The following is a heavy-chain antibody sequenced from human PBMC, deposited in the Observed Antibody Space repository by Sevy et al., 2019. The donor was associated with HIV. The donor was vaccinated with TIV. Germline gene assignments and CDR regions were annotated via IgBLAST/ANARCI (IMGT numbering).Heavy chain of an antibody. Sequence: GGSLRLSCAASGFTFSRYWMSWVRQAPGKGLEWVVNIKLDGSEKYYVDSVKGRFTISRDNAKNSLYLQMNSLRAEDSAVYYCARDCSSTSCLWGMDVWGQGTTVTVSS. CDR1: GFTFSRYW. D-gene: IGHD2-2*01. J-gene: IGHJ6*02. CDR2: IKLDGSEK. CDR3: ARDCSSTSCLWGMDV. V-gene: IGHV3-7*03.